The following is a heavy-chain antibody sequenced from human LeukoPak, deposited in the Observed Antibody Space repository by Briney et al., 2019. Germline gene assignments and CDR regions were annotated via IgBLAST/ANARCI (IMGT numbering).Heavy chain of an antibody. CDR3: ARQDYYDSSGQFDY. D-gene: IGHD3-22*01. CDR2: IYPGDSDT. V-gene: IGHV5-51*01. Sequence: GESLKISCKASGYSFTTYWIGWVRQMPGKGLEWMGIIYPGDSDTRYSPSFQGQVTISADKSISTAYLQWSSLKASDTAMYYCARQDYYDSSGQFDYWGQGTLVTVSS. J-gene: IGHJ4*02. CDR1: GYSFTTYW.